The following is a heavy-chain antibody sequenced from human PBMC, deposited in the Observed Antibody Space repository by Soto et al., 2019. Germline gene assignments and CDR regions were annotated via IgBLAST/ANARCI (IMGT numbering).Heavy chain of an antibody. D-gene: IGHD3-10*01. J-gene: IGHJ6*02. Sequence: SETLSLTCTVSGGSISSYCWSWIRQPPGKGLEWIGYIYYSGSTYYNPSLKSRVTISVDTSKNQFSLKLSSVTAADTAVYYCARQSEYYYASGRAAPLYGMDVWGQGTTVTVSS. CDR2: IYYSGST. CDR3: ARQSEYYYASGRAAPLYGMDV. CDR1: GGSISSYC. V-gene: IGHV4-59*08.